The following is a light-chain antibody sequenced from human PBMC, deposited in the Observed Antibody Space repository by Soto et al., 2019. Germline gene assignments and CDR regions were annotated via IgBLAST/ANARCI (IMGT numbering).Light chain of an antibody. CDR2: GAS. CDR3: QQYNNWPPLT. CDR1: RSVSSN. J-gene: IGKJ4*01. V-gene: IGKV3-15*01. Sequence: EIVMTQSPATLSVSPGERATLSCRASRSVSSNLAWYQQKPGQAPRLLIYGASTRATGIPARFSGSGSGTEFTLTISSLQSEDFAFYYWQQYNNWPPLTFGGGTKVEIK.